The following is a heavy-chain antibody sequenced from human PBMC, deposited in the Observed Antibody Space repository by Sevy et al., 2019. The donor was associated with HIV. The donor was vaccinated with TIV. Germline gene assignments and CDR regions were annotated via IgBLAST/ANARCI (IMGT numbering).Heavy chain of an antibody. Sequence: GGCLRLSCVASGFTLNSYWMNWVRQAPGKGLEWVANIKQDGSVKYYVDSVKGRFTISRDNARNSLYLQMNSLRVEDTALYYCVRAIAADGSFWGQGTLVTVSS. CDR2: IKQDGSVK. D-gene: IGHD6-13*01. CDR1: GFTLNSYW. CDR3: VRAIAADGSF. V-gene: IGHV3-7*01. J-gene: IGHJ4*02.